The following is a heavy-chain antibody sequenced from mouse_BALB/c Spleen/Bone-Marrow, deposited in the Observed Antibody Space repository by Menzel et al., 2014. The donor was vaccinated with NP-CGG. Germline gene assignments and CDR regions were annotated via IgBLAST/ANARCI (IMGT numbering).Heavy chain of an antibody. Sequence: EVKLVESGGGLVQPGRSLKLSCAASGFDFSGFWMGWVRQAPGKGLEWIGEINPDSSTINYTPSLKDRFIISRDNAKNTLYLQMSKVRSEDTALYYCARLSYYGGFAYWGQGTLVTVSA. CDR2: INPDSSTI. V-gene: IGHV4-1*02. CDR1: GFDFSGFW. CDR3: ARLSYYGGFAY. J-gene: IGHJ3*01. D-gene: IGHD1-1*01.